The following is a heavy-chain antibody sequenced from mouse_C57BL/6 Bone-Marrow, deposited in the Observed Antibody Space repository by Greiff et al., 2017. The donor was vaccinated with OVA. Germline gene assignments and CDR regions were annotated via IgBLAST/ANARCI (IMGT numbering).Heavy chain of an antibody. D-gene: IGHD2-12*01. CDR2: INPNNGGT. Sequence: VQLQQSGPELVKPGASVKISCKASGYTFTDYYMNWVKQSHGKSLEWIGDINPNNGGTSYNQKFKGKATLTVDKSSSTAYMVLRSLTSEDSAVYYCARRGYRSYFDYWGQGTTLTVSS. J-gene: IGHJ2*01. CDR1: GYTFTDYY. CDR3: ARRGYRSYFDY. V-gene: IGHV1-26*01.